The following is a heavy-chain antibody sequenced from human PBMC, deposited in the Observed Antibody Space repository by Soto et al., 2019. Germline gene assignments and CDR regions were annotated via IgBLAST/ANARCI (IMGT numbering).Heavy chain of an antibody. CDR3: ARGRGGAPRFDP. CDR2: IYHSGST. Sequence: QLQLQEYGSGLVKPSQTLSLTCAVSGGSISSGGYSWSWIRQPPGKGLEWIGYIYHSGSTYYNPCLKSRGTISVDRSKNQFALQLSSVTAADTAVYYCARGRGGAPRFDPWGQGTLVTVSS. CDR1: GGSISSGGYS. D-gene: IGHD3-16*01. J-gene: IGHJ5*02. V-gene: IGHV4-30-2*01.